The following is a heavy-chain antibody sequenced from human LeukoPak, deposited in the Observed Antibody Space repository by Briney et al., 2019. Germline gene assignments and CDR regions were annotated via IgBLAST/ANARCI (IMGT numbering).Heavy chain of an antibody. D-gene: IGHD3-22*01. J-gene: IGHJ3*02. Sequence: ASVKVSCKASGYTFTGYYMHWVRQAPGQGLEWMGWISAYNGNTNYAQKLQGRVTMTTDTSTSTAYMELRSLRSDDTAVYYCARANYYDSSGYMEGAFDIWGQGTMVTVSS. V-gene: IGHV1-18*04. CDR3: ARANYYDSSGYMEGAFDI. CDR2: ISAYNGNT. CDR1: GYTFTGYY.